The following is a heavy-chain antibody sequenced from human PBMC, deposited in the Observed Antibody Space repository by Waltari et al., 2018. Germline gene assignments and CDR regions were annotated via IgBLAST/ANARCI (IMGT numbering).Heavy chain of an antibody. CDR3: ARGHYYGSGSFDY. J-gene: IGHJ4*02. V-gene: IGHV1-2*06. CDR1: GYTFPDYY. Sequence: QVQLVQSGAAVKKPGASVKVSCKASGYTFPDYYMHWVRQAPGQGLEWMGRINPNSGGTNYAQKFQGRVTMTRDTSISTAYMELSRLRSDDTAVYYCARGHYYGSGSFDYWGQGTLVTVSS. CDR2: INPNSGGT. D-gene: IGHD3-10*01.